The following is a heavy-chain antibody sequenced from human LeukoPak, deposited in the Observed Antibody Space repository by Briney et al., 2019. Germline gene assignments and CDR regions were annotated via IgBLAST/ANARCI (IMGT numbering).Heavy chain of an antibody. CDR2: INHSGNT. Sequence: SETLSLTCAVYGGSFSGYYWSWIRQPPGKGLEWVGEINHSGNTYYNPSLKSRVTTSIDTSKNQFSLKLSSVTAADTAMYYCARVGLYGSESYAAFDIWGQGTMVTVSS. CDR3: ARVGLYGSESYAAFDI. CDR1: GGSFSGYY. J-gene: IGHJ3*02. V-gene: IGHV4-34*01. D-gene: IGHD3-10*01.